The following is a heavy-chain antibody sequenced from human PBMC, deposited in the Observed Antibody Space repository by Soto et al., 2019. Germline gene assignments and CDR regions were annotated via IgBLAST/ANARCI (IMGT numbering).Heavy chain of an antibody. CDR1: DGSISSGGYY. V-gene: IGHV4-31*03. Sequence: QVQLQESGPGLVKPSQTLSLTCSVSDGSISSGGYYWSWIRLHPGKGLEWIGYISDNGRPYYNPCLKSRVTISEDRSKNQFYLRLRSVTAADTAVYYCARNDSGSKNFDYWGQGTLVTVSS. CDR3: ARNDSGSKNFDY. D-gene: IGHD3-10*01. J-gene: IGHJ4*02. CDR2: ISDNGRP.